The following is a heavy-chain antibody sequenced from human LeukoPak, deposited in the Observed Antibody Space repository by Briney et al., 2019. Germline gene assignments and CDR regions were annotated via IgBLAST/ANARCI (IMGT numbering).Heavy chain of an antibody. CDR1: GYTFTSYG. J-gene: IGHJ4*02. V-gene: IGHV1-18*01. D-gene: IGHD6-13*01. CDR3: ASEGSYSSSWYALFDY. Sequence: ASVKVSCKASGYTFTSYGISLVRQAPGQGLEWMGWISAYNGNTDYAQKLQGRVTMTTDTSTSTAYMELRSLRSEDTAVYYCASEGSYSSSWYALFDYWGQGTLVTVSS. CDR2: ISAYNGNT.